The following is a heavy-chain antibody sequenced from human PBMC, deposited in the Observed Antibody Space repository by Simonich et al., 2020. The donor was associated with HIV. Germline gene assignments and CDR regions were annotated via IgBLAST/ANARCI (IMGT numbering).Heavy chain of an antibody. J-gene: IGHJ4*02. CDR2: MNPNSGNT. CDR1: GYTFTNYD. CDR3: ARDYYYYDSSGYFLFDY. V-gene: IGHV1-8*03. Sequence: QVQLVQSGAEVKKPGASVKVYCKACGYTFTNYDINWVRQATGQGLEWMGWMNPNSGNTGYAQKFQGRVTITRNPSISTAYMELSSLRSEDTAVYYCARDYYYYDSSGYFLFDYWGQGTLVTVSS. D-gene: IGHD3-22*01.